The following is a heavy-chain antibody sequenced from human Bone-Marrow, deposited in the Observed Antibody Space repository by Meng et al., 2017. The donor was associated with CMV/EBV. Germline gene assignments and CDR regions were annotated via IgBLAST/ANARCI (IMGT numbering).Heavy chain of an antibody. CDR2: INHSGST. CDR1: GGSFSGYY. Sequence: GSLRLSCAVYGGSFSGYYWSWIRQPPGKGLEWIGEINHSGSTNYNPSLKSRVTISVDTSKNQFSLKLSSVTAADPAVYYCARVTVAAAFYYYYGMDGWGQGTTVTVSS. V-gene: IGHV4-34*01. D-gene: IGHD6-13*01. CDR3: ARVTVAAAFYYYYGMDG. J-gene: IGHJ6*02.